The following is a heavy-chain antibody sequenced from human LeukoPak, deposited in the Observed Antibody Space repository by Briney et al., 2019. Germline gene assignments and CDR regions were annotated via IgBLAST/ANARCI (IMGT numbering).Heavy chain of an antibody. D-gene: IGHD2-15*01. J-gene: IGHJ4*02. CDR2: ISGSGGGT. V-gene: IGHV3-23*01. CDR1: GFTFSSYA. CDR3: AKRDSCSGGSCYIRPVY. Sequence: GGSLRLSCAASGFTFSSYAMSWVRQAPGKGLEWVSSISGSGGGTYYADSVKGRFTISRDNSKNTLYLQMNSLRAEDTAVYYCAKRDSCSGGSCYIRPVYWGQASLVSDCS.